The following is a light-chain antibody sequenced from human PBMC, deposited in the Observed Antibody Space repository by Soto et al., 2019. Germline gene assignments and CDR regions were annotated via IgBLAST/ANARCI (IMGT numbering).Light chain of an antibody. J-gene: IGKJ1*01. CDR3: QQSCRNPRT. V-gene: IGKV1-39*01. Sequence: IQMTQSQSSLSAYCXDRVNITFLASSSISSYLNLXQQKTXKAPXLXXYAASTLQTGVQSRSSGSGSWTDFTLTISSLQPEDLATYHCQQSCRNPRTFGQGTKVDI. CDR2: AAS. CDR1: SSISSY.